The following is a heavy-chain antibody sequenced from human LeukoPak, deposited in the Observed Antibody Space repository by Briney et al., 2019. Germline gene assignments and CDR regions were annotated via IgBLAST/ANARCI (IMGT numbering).Heavy chain of an antibody. CDR2: ISYDGSNK. J-gene: IGHJ4*02. V-gene: IGHV3-30*18. D-gene: IGHD3-22*01. Sequence: GGSLRLSRAASGFTFSSYGMHWVRQAPGKGLEWVAVISYDGSNKYYADSVKGRFTISRDNSKNTLYLQMNSLRAEDTAVYYCAKGLQYYYDSSGYDYFDYWGQGTLVTVSS. CDR1: GFTFSSYG. CDR3: AKGLQYYYDSSGYDYFDY.